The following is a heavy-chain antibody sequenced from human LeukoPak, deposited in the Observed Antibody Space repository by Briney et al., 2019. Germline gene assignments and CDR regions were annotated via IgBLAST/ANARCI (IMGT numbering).Heavy chain of an antibody. D-gene: IGHD3-10*01. V-gene: IGHV3-9*01. Sequence: PGGSLRLSCEASGLTFDDYAMHWVRQAPGKGLEWVSGISWNSGSIGYADSVKGRFTISRDNAKNSLYLQMNSLRAEDTALYYCAKDTQVMVRGVSALNYWGQGTLVTVSS. CDR3: AKDTQVMVRGVSALNY. CDR1: GLTFDDYA. CDR2: ISWNSGSI. J-gene: IGHJ4*02.